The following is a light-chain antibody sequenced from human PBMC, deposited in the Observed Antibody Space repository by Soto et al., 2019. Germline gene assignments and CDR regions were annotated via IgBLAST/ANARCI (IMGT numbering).Light chain of an antibody. CDR3: TSYTNTDTLVV. CDR2: EVT. V-gene: IGLV2-14*01. J-gene: IGLJ1*01. Sequence: SALTQPASVSGSPGQSITISCTGSSGVVGGYNYVSWYQQHPGKAPKLIIYEVTNRPSGVSNRFSASKSGNTASLTISGLQAEDEADYYCTSYTNTDTLVVFGTGTKLTVL. CDR1: SGVVGGYNY.